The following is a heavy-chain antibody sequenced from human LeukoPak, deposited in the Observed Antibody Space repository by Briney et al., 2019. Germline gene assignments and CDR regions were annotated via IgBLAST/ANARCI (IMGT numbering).Heavy chain of an antibody. CDR2: IYYSGST. Sequence: SSETLSLTCTVSGGSISSSSYYWGWIRQPPGKGLEWIGSIYYSGSTYYNPSLKSRVTISVDTSKNQFSLKLSSVTAADTAVYYCARHVLGSGIYYYYYMDVWGKGTTVTISS. CDR1: GGSISSSSYY. CDR3: ARHVLGSGIYYYYYMDV. D-gene: IGHD3-10*01. J-gene: IGHJ6*03. V-gene: IGHV4-39*01.